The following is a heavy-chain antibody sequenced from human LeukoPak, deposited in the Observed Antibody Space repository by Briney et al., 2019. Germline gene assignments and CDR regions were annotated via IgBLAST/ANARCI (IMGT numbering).Heavy chain of an antibody. CDR3: ARRGYSDSSGYDY. J-gene: IGHJ4*02. V-gene: IGHV3-21*01. CDR2: ISGDSTDI. Sequence: PGGSLRLSCAASGFTFSSYEMNWVRQAPGKGLEWVSSISGDSTDIYYADSLMGRSTISRDNAKNSLYLQINSLRAEDTAIYYCARRGYSDSSGYDYWGQGTLVTVSS. CDR1: GFTFSSYE. D-gene: IGHD3-22*01.